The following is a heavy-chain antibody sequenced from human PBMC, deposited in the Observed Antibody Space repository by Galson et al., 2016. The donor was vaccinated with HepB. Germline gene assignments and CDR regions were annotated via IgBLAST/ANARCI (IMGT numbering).Heavy chain of an antibody. CDR3: AVRAVAGGTSDY. CDR2: MDILGDG. V-gene: IGHV3-13*01. J-gene: IGHJ4*02. Sequence: SLRLSCAASGFAFSEYDIHWVRQAAGKGLEWVSAMDILGDGYYSDSVKGRFTISRENAKSSLYLHMNSLRAEDTALYYCAVRAVAGGTSDYWGQGTLVSVSS. D-gene: IGHD6-19*01. CDR1: GFAFSEYD.